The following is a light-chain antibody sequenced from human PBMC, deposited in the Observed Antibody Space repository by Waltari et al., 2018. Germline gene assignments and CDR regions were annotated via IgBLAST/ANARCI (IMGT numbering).Light chain of an antibody. CDR1: QSVSGGY. CDR3: QTFGDSRT. CDR2: TTS. V-gene: IGKV3-20*01. J-gene: IGKJ1*01. Sequence: EIVLTQSPGTLSLSPGERAILSCRASQSVSGGYVAWYQQKPGQAPRVIIYTTSARATCIPDRFSGSGSGTDFTLTISRLETEDSAVYYCQTFGDSRTFGQGTKVEI.